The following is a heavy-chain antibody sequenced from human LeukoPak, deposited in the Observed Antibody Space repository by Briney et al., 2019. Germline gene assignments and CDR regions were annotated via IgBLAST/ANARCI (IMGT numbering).Heavy chain of an antibody. V-gene: IGHV3-23*01. D-gene: IGHD1-14*01. CDR1: GFAFGTYA. Sequence: GGSLRLSCAGSGFAFGTYAMSWVRQAPGMGLEWVSSISANGQATYYADSVEGRFTISRDNSKNTLYLQLNSLRAEDTATYYCARGPYNTILHRLAYWGQGTLVTVSS. CDR2: ISANGQAT. CDR3: ARGPYNTILHRLAY. J-gene: IGHJ4*02.